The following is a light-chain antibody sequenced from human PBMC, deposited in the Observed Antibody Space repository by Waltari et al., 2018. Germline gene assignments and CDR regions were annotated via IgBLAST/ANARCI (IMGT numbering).Light chain of an antibody. J-gene: IGLJ2*01. CDR3: SSYTSSSTVV. CDR2: DVS. CDR1: SRSVGGYNY. Sequence: QSALTQPASVSGSPGQSITISCTGTSRSVGGYNYVPWYQQHPGKAPKLMIYDVSNRPSGVSNRFSGSKSGNTASLTISGLQAEDEADYYCSSYTSSSTVVFGGGTKLTVL. V-gene: IGLV2-14*03.